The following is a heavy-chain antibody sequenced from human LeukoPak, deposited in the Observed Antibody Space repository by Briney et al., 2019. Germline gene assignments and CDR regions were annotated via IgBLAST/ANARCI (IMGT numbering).Heavy chain of an antibody. CDR3: ARGFYCTNGVCYTRSSVAYYYYGMDV. CDR2: INHSGST. D-gene: IGHD2-8*01. J-gene: IGHJ6*02. Sequence: NASETLSLTCAVYGGSFSGYYWSWIRQPPGKGLEWIGEINHSGSTNYNPSLKSRVTISVDTSKNQFSLKLSSVTAADTAVYYCARGFYCTNGVCYTRSSVAYYYYGMDVWGQGTTVTVSS. V-gene: IGHV4-34*01. CDR1: GGSFSGYY.